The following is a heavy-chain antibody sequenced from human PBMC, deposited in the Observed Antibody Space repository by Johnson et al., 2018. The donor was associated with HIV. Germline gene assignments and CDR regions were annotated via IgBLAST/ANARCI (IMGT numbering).Heavy chain of an antibody. J-gene: IGHJ3*02. D-gene: IGHD3-16*01. V-gene: IGHV3-7*01. Sequence: VQLVESGGGLVQPGGSLRLSCAASGFTVSSNYMSWVRQAPGKGPEWVANINHDVSAIHYVDSVKGRFTISRDNAKRSLFLQINSLRVEDTAVYFCGSLGDGHQKGAFEIWGHGTMVTVSS. CDR1: GFTVSSNY. CDR2: INHDVSAI. CDR3: GSLGDGHQKGAFEI.